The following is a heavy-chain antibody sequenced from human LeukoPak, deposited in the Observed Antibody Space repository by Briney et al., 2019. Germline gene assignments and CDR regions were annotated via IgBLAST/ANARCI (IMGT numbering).Heavy chain of an antibody. CDR3: ASNDPSSGPHGGYYFDY. Sequence: ASVTVSCKASGGTFSSYAISWVRQAPGQGLEWMGGTIPIFGTANYAQKFQGRVTITTDESTSTAYMELSSLRSEDTAVYYCASNDPSSGPHGGYYFDYWGQGTLGTVSS. CDR2: TIPIFGTA. D-gene: IGHD3-22*01. V-gene: IGHV1-69*05. J-gene: IGHJ4*02. CDR1: GGTFSSYA.